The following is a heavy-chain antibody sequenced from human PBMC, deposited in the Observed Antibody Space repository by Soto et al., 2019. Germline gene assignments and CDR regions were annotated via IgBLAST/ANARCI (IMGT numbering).Heavy chain of an antibody. CDR3: ARDNGREQYYDSSGYWYYFDY. Sequence: SETLSLTCTVSGGSISSYYWSWIRQPPGKGLEWIGYIYYSGSTNYNPSLKSRGTISVDTSKHQFSLKLSSVTAADTAVYYCARDNGREQYYDSSGYWYYFDYWGQGTLVTVSS. D-gene: IGHD3-22*01. V-gene: IGHV4-59*01. CDR2: IYYSGST. CDR1: GGSISSYY. J-gene: IGHJ4*02.